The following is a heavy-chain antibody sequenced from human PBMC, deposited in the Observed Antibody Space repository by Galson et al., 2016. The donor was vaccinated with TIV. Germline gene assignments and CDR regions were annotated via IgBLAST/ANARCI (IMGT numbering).Heavy chain of an antibody. V-gene: IGHV1-2*02. CDR1: GGTFRSYV. Sequence: SVKVSCKASGGTFRSYVVTWVRQAPGQGLEWMGWINPKTGATTYAQEFRGRITMTRDTSASTVYMDLNRLQSDDTAVYYCARSDSYYKYALDVWGQGTTVTVSS. CDR3: ARSDSYYKYALDV. D-gene: IGHD3-10*01. J-gene: IGHJ3*01. CDR2: INPKTGAT.